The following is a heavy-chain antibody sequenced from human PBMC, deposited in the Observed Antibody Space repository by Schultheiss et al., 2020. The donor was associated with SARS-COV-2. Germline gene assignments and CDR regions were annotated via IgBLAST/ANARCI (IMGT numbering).Heavy chain of an antibody. D-gene: IGHD3-3*01. J-gene: IGHJ6*03. CDR3: ARGPSITIFGVVTVDSYYMDV. CDR2: INHSGST. Sequence: SETLSLTCAVYGGSFSGYYCSWIRQPPGKGLEWIGEINHSGSTNYNPSLKSRVTISVDTSKNQFSLKLSSVTAADTAVYYCARGPSITIFGVVTVDSYYMDVWGKGTTVTVSS. CDR1: GGSFSGYY. V-gene: IGHV4-34*01.